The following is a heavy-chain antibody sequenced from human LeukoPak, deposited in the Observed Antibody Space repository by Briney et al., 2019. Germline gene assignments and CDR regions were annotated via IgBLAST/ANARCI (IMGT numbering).Heavy chain of an antibody. J-gene: IGHJ4*02. D-gene: IGHD3-22*01. Sequence: ASVKVSCKASGYTFTGYYMHWVRQAPGQGLEWMGWMSTNNDITGYAQKFQGRVTMTRSTSMSTAYMELSSLRSEDTAVYYCARPRSAYYDSSGFYIWGQGSLVTVSS. CDR3: ARPRSAYYDSSGFYI. V-gene: IGHV1-8*02. CDR2: MSTNNDIT. CDR1: GYTFTGYY.